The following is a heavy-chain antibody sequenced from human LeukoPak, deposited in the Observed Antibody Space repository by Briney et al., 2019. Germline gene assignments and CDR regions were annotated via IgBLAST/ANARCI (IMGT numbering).Heavy chain of an antibody. CDR2: ISSSGSGGNT. CDR1: GVTLSNYA. J-gene: IGHJ4*02. D-gene: IGHD5-12*01. V-gene: IGHV3-23*01. Sequence: GGSLRLSCVASGVTLSNYAMSWARQAPGKGLEWVSGISSSGSGGNTYYADSVKGRFAISSDNSKNTVYLQMNSLRPEDMAVYYCAKEIFSGLLYIDYWGQGTLVTVSS. CDR3: AKEIFSGLLYIDY.